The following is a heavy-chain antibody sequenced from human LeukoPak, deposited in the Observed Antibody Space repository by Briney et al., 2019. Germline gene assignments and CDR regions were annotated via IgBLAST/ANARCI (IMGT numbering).Heavy chain of an antibody. CDR2: ISSISTI. D-gene: IGHD4-17*01. CDR1: GFTFSSYT. Sequence: PGGSLRLSCAASGFTFSSYTMNWVRQAPGKGLEWVSYISSISTIYYADSVRGRFAISRDNAKNSLFLQMNSLRDEDTAVYYCARGYGDYAHWFDPWGQGTLVTVSS. CDR3: ARGYGDYAHWFDP. J-gene: IGHJ5*02. V-gene: IGHV3-48*02.